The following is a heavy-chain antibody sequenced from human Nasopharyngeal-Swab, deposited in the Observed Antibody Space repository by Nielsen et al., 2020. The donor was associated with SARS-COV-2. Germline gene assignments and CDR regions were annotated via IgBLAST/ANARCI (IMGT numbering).Heavy chain of an antibody. Sequence: ASVKVSCKASGYTLSTYAMYWVRQAPGQRPEFMGWINAGKGNTIYSQRFQGRVRISRDTSANTVYMELNRLRSEDTAVYYCARVPAVAASRIDYWGQGTRVTVSS. CDR2: INAGKGNT. V-gene: IGHV1-3*01. CDR3: ARVPAVAASRIDY. CDR1: GYTLSTYA. D-gene: IGHD6-19*01. J-gene: IGHJ4*02.